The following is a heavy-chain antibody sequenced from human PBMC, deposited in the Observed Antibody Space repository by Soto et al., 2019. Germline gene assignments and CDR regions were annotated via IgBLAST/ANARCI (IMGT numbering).Heavy chain of an antibody. CDR3: ARISNYYDSSGYDP. CDR2: IIPIFGTA. D-gene: IGHD3-22*01. V-gene: IGHV1-69*13. J-gene: IGHJ5*02. Sequence: ASVKVSCKASGGTFSSYAISWVRQAPGQGIEWMGGIIPIFGTANYAQKFQGRVTITADESTSTAHMELSSLRSEDTAVYYCARISNYYDSSGYDPWGQGTLVTVSS. CDR1: GGTFSSYA.